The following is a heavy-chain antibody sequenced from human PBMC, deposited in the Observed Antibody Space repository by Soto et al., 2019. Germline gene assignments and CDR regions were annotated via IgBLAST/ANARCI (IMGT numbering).Heavy chain of an antibody. Sequence: ASVKVSCKASGYTFTGYYMHWVRQAPGQGLEWMGWINPNSGGTNYAQKFQGRVTMIRDTSISTAYMELSRLRSDDTAVYYCARSRYCSSTSCSYPWGFGVVINPDYWGQGTLVTVSS. CDR1: GYTFTGYY. D-gene: IGHD2-2*01. CDR2: INPNSGGT. CDR3: ARSRYCSSTSCSYPWGFGVVINPDY. J-gene: IGHJ4*02. V-gene: IGHV1-2*02.